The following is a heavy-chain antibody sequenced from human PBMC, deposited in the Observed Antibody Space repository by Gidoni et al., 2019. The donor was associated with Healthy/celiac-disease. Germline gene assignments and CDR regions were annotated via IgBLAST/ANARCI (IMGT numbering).Heavy chain of an antibody. J-gene: IGHJ4*02. CDR3: ARGHIAVAGPNFNY. Sequence: QVQLQQWGAGLLKPSETLSLTCAVYGGSFSGYYWSWIRQPPGKGLEWIGEINHSGSTNYNPSLKSRVTISVDTSKNQFSLKLSSVTAADTAVYYCARGHIAVAGPNFNYWGQGTLVTVSS. V-gene: IGHV4-34*01. CDR2: INHSGST. CDR1: GGSFSGYY. D-gene: IGHD6-19*01.